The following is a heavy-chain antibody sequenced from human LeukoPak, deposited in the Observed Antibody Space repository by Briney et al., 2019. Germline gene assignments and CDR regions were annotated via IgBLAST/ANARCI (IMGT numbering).Heavy chain of an antibody. Sequence: SETLSLTCGVSGGSLSISYWSWIRQPPGKGLEWIGQIYHSGGANYNPSLRSRVTISIDTSKNQLSLRLNSVTAADTAVYYCARHGSYCFDSWGQGTLVTVSS. CDR1: GGSLSISY. V-gene: IGHV4-34*01. CDR3: ARHGSYCFDS. J-gene: IGHJ4*02. D-gene: IGHD3-10*01. CDR2: IYHSGGA.